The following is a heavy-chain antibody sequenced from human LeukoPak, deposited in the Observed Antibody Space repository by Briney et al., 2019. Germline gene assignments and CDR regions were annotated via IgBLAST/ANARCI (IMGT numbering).Heavy chain of an antibody. J-gene: IGHJ4*02. CDR2: INQGGSDK. CDR3: TRDRSRAEVD. D-gene: IGHD6-13*01. CDR1: GFTFSGHW. V-gene: IGHV3-7*01. Sequence: SGGSLRLSCAASGFTFSGHWISWVRQAPGEGLEWVANINQGGSDKYYVDSVKGRFTISRDNANNLLYLQMNSLRGEDTAVYYCTRDRSRAEVDWGQGTLVTVSS.